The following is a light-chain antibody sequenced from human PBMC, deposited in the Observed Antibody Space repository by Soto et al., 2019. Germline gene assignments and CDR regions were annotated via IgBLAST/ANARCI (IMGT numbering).Light chain of an antibody. Sequence: QSALAQPASVSGSFGQSITISCSGPNTDLGVYGYVSWYQHHPGKAPKLLIYDVNNRPSGISDRFSGSKSRDTASLTISGLQAEDEADYFCFSKISGFVYGFGTGTKVTVL. J-gene: IGLJ1*01. V-gene: IGLV2-14*01. CDR2: DVN. CDR1: NTDLGVYGY. CDR3: FSKISGFVYG.